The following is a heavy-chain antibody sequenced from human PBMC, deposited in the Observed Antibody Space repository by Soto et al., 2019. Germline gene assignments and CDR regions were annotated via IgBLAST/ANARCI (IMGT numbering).Heavy chain of an antibody. CDR2: ISYDGSNK. Sequence: RLSCAASGFTFSSYAMHWVRQAPGKGLEWVAVISYDGSNKYYADSVKGRFTISRDNSKNTLYLQMNSLRAEDTAVYYCAREYEQYRNWFDPWGQGTLVTVSS. J-gene: IGHJ5*02. CDR3: AREYEQYRNWFDP. V-gene: IGHV3-30-3*01. D-gene: IGHD2-2*01. CDR1: GFTFSSYA.